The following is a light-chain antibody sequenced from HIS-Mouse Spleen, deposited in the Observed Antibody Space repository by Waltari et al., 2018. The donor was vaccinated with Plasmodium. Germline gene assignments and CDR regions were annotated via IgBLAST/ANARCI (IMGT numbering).Light chain of an antibody. CDR3: QQSYSTWT. J-gene: IGKJ1*01. CDR2: AAS. CDR1: QSISSY. Sequence: DIQMTQSPSSLSASVGDRVTITCRASQSISSYLNWYQQKPGKAPKLLIYAASSLQSGVPSRFSGSGARTDFTLTSSSLQPEYVATYYCQQSYSTWTFGQGTKVEIK. V-gene: IGKV1-39*01.